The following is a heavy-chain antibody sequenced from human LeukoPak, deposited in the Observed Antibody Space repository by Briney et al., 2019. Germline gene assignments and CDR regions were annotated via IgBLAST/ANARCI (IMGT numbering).Heavy chain of an antibody. V-gene: IGHV3-48*01. CDR3: AKDGDDYGDYAVY. Sequence: PGGSLRLSCAASGFTFSSYSMNWVRQAPGKGLEWVSYISSSSSTIYYADSVKGRFTISRDNAKNSLYLQMNSLRAEDTAVYYCAKDGDDYGDYAVYWGQGTLVTVSS. J-gene: IGHJ4*02. D-gene: IGHD4-17*01. CDR1: GFTFSSYS. CDR2: ISSSSSTI.